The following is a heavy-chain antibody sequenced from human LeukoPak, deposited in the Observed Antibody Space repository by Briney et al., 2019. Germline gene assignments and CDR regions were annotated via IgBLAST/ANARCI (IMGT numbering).Heavy chain of an antibody. Sequence: GGSLRLSCAASKFNFAMSWVRQAPGKGLEWVSSISSSSSYIYYADSVKGRFTISRDNAKKSLYLQMNSLGAEDTAVYYCARDPINIATAGNGFDYWGQGTLVTVSS. J-gene: IGHJ4*02. CDR2: ISSSSSYI. CDR1: KFNFA. D-gene: IGHD6-13*01. CDR3: ARDPINIATAGNGFDY. V-gene: IGHV3-21*01.